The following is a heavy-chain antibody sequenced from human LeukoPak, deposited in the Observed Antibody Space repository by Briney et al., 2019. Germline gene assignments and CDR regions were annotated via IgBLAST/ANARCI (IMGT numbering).Heavy chain of an antibody. CDR2: IIPIFGTA. V-gene: IGHV1-69*05. J-gene: IGHJ3*02. Sequence: ASVKVSCKASGGTFSSYAISWVRQAPGQGLEWMGGIIPIFGTANYAQKFQGRVTITTDESTSTAYMELSSLRSEDTAVYYCARDLGGATTAFDIWGQGTMVTVSS. D-gene: IGHD1-26*01. CDR3: ARDLGGATTAFDI. CDR1: GGTFSSYA.